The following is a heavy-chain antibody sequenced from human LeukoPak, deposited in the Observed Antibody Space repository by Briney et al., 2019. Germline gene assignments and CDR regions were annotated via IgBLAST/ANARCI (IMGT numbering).Heavy chain of an antibody. J-gene: IGHJ4*02. CDR3: ARDPRGYSYGYAQSLFDY. CDR2: IYYSGST. D-gene: IGHD5-18*01. V-gene: IGHV4-39*07. CDR1: GGSISSSSYY. Sequence: PPETLSLTCTVSGGSISSSSYYWGWIRQPPGKGLEWIGSIYYSGSTYYNPSLKSRVTISVDTSKNQFSLKLSSVTAADTAVYYCARDPRGYSYGYAQSLFDYWGQGTLVTVSS.